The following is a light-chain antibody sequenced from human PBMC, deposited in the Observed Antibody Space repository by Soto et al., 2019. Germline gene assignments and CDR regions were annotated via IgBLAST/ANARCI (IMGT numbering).Light chain of an antibody. CDR2: DVS. V-gene: IGLV2-14*01. Sequence: QSALTQPASGSGSPGQSITISCTGTSSDVGGYNYVSWYQQHPGKAPKLMIHDVSNRPLGVSNRFSGSKSGNTASLTISGLQAEDEADYYCSSYTTSSTVVFGGGTKLTVL. J-gene: IGLJ2*01. CDR3: SSYTTSSTVV. CDR1: SSDVGGYNY.